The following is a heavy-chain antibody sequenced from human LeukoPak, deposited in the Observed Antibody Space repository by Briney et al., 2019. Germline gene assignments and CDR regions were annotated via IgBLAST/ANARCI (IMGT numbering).Heavy chain of an antibody. CDR2: INAGNGNT. Sequence: GASVKVSCKASGYTFTSYAMHWVRQAPGQRLEWMGWINAGNGNTKYSQKFRGRVTITRDTSASTAYMELSSLRSDDTAVYYCARGQYSSPFDYWGQGTLVTVSS. D-gene: IGHD6-19*01. CDR3: ARGQYSSPFDY. CDR1: GYTFTSYA. V-gene: IGHV1-3*01. J-gene: IGHJ4*02.